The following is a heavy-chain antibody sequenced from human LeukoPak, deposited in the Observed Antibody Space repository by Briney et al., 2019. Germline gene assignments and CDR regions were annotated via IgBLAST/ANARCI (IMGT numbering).Heavy chain of an antibody. CDR2: IYSGGDT. D-gene: IGHD5-24*01. Sequence: PGGSLRLSCAASGVTVSNNFMLWVRQAPGKGLEWVSLIYSGGDTHYAASVKGRFTISRDNSKNTLYLQMNNLRAEDTAVYYCARDPPAVAINTYGWGQGTLVTVSS. J-gene: IGHJ4*02. CDR1: GVTVSNNF. CDR3: ARDPPAVAINTYG. V-gene: IGHV3-66*01.